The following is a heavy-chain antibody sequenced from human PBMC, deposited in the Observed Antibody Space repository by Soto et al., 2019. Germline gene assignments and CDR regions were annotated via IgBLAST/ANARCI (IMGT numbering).Heavy chain of an antibody. CDR2: INPNGGVT. CDR3: AREGGGATATVDYYCFYMDV. CDR1: GDSFNDYY. V-gene: IGHV1-2*04. D-gene: IGHD5-12*01. J-gene: IGHJ6*03. Sequence: QVQLVQSGAEVRKPGASVTVSCRSSGDSFNDYYIHWVRQAPGQGFEWMGWINPNGGVTKYSEKFQGWVSMTRDTSIRTVYMQLSRLRSDDTAVYYCAREGGGATATVDYYCFYMDVWGRGTAVTVSS.